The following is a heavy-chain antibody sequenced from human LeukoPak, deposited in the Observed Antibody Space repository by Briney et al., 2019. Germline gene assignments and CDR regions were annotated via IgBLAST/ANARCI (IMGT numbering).Heavy chain of an antibody. J-gene: IGHJ5*02. D-gene: IGHD3-10*01. CDR3: ARLSYYGSGSYTSWFDP. CDR1: GGSISSYY. CDR2: IYYSGST. V-gene: IGHV4-59*08. Sequence: PSETLSLTCTVSGGSISSYYWSWIRQPPGKGLEWIGYIYYSGSTNYNPSLKSRVTISVDTSKNQLSLKLSSVTAADTAVYYCARLSYYGSGSYTSWFDPWGQGTLVTVSS.